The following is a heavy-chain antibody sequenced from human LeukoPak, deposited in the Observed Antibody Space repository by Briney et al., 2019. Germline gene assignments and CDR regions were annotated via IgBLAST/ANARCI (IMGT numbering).Heavy chain of an antibody. Sequence: DPGGSLRLSCAVSGFTFGTYAMSWVRQAPGKGLEWVSTISASGGTTYYADSVKGRFTISRDDFKNTLYPQMNTLRAEDTALYYCAKDGLTIFGVINDAFDIWGQGTMVTVSS. V-gene: IGHV3-23*01. J-gene: IGHJ3*02. CDR2: ISASGGTT. D-gene: IGHD3-3*01. CDR3: AKDGLTIFGVINDAFDI. CDR1: GFTFGTYA.